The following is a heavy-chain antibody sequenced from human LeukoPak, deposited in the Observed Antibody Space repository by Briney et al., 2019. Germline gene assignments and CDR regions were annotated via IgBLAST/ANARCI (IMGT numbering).Heavy chain of an antibody. V-gene: IGHV3-73*01. CDR2: IRSKANSYAT. Sequence: GGSLRLSCAASGFTFSGSAMHWVRQASGKGLEWVGRIRSKANSYATAYAASVKGRFTISRDDSKNTAYLQMNSLKTEDTAVYYCTRKSHDYGDYVGAFDIWGQGTMVTVSS. CDR3: TRKSHDYGDYVGAFDI. CDR1: GFTFSGSA. D-gene: IGHD4-17*01. J-gene: IGHJ3*02.